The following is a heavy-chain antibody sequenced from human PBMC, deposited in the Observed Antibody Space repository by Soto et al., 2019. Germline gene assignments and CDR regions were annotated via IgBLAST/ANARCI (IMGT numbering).Heavy chain of an antibody. V-gene: IGHV3-74*01. CDR2: IRGDGTRT. J-gene: IGHJ4*02. CDR1: GFTFSTYW. Sequence: EVQLVESGGALVQPGGSLRLSCAASGFTFSTYWMHWVRQGPGKGLVWVSRIRGDGTRTNYAASVRGRFTDSRDNAKNTLYLQINSLTAEDTAVYYCARGTLTSIDMVDYWGQGTLVTVSS. D-gene: IGHD2-21*01. CDR3: ARGTLTSIDMVDY.